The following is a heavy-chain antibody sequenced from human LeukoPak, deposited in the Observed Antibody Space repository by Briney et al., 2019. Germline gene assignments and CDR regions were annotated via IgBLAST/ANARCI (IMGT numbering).Heavy chain of an antibody. CDR3: ARGGAYCSGGSCYSDY. Sequence: ASVKVSCKASGYTFTSYDINWVRQATGQGLEWTGWMNPNSGDTGYAQKFQGRVTMTRNTSISTAYMELSSLRSEGTAVYYCARGGAYCSGGSCYSDYWGQGTLVTVSS. CDR2: MNPNSGDT. CDR1: GYTFTSYD. J-gene: IGHJ4*02. V-gene: IGHV1-8*01. D-gene: IGHD2-15*01.